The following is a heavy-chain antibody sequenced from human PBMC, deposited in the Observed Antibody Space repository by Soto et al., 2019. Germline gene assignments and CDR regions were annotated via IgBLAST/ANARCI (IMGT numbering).Heavy chain of an antibody. J-gene: IGHJ4*02. CDR1: GFTFSDHY. V-gene: IGHV3-72*01. Sequence: PGGSMRLSCVVSGFTFSDHYMDWVRQAPGKGLEWVGRIRNKANSYTTVYAASVKGRFTISRDDSKNSMYLQMNSLKIEDTAVYYCVRGPTSRYLVTTWDYWGQGTLVTVSS. CDR2: IRNKANSYTT. D-gene: IGHD4-17*01. CDR3: VRGPTSRYLVTTWDY.